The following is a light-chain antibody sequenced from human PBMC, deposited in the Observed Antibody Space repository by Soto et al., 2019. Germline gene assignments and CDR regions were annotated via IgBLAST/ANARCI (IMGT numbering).Light chain of an antibody. CDR1: STDVGGYNY. Sequence: SALSQPGSVSRSPGQSVTISYTGTSTDVGGYNYVSWYQQHPGKVPKLMLYDVSKRPSGVPDRFSGSKSGNTASLTISGLQAEDEADYYCCSYAGRDTLYVFGSGTKVTVL. V-gene: IGLV2-11*01. J-gene: IGLJ1*01. CDR3: CSYAGRDTLYV. CDR2: DVS.